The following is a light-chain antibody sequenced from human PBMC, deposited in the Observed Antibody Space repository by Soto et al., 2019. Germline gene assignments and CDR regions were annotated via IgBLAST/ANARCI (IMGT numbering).Light chain of an antibody. CDR3: HVWDSSSDHVG. CDR1: NIGGKS. V-gene: IGLV3-21*02. Sequence: SYELTQPPSVSVAPGQTASITCGGNNIGGKSVNWYQQKPGQAPVVVVYDDSDRPSGIPERFSGSNSAHTATLTISRVEAGDEADYYCHVWDSSSDHVGFGGGTKLTVL. J-gene: IGLJ2*01. CDR2: DDS.